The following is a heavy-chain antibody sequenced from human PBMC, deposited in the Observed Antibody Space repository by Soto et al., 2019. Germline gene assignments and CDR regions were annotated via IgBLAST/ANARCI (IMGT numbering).Heavy chain of an antibody. V-gene: IGHV4-59*01. CDR3: ARGDVVVPAAWFDP. J-gene: IGHJ5*02. D-gene: IGHD2-2*01. CDR1: GVSISSYY. Sequence: PSETLSLTCTVSGVSISSYYWSWIRQPPGKGLEYIGYIYYTGSTKYNPSLKSRVTISVDTSKNQFSLTLTSMTAADTAVYYCARGDVVVPAAWFDPWGQGYLVTVSS. CDR2: IYYTGST.